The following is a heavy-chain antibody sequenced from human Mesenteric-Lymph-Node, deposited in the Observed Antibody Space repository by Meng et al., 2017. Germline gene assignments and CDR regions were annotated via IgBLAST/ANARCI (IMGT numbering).Heavy chain of an antibody. CDR2: IYHSGST. J-gene: IGHJ4*02. CDR3: ASFPPPGKQWLVTDY. CDR1: GGSISSSNW. D-gene: IGHD6-19*01. Sequence: VQRQESGPGLVKPSGPLSLTCAVSGGSISSSNWWSWVRQPPGKGLEWIGEIYHSGSTNYNPSLKSRVTISVDKSKNQFSLKLSSVTAADTAVYYCASFPPPGKQWLVTDYWGQGTLVTVSS. V-gene: IGHV4-4*02.